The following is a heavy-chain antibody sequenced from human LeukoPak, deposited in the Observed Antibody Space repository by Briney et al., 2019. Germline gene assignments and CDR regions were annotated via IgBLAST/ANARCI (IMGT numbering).Heavy chain of an antibody. CDR3: ARGLDDSSSYEGNYFDY. D-gene: IGHD3-22*01. Sequence: SETLSLTCAVYGGSFSGYYWSWIRQPPGKGLEWIGEINHSGSTNYNPSLKSRVTISVDTSKNQFSLKLSSVTAADTAVYYCARGLDDSSSYEGNYFDYWGQGTLVTVSS. J-gene: IGHJ4*02. CDR2: INHSGST. CDR1: GGSFSGYY. V-gene: IGHV4-34*01.